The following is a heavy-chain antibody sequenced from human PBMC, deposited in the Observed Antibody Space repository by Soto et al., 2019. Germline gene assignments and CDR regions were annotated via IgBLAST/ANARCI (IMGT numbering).Heavy chain of an antibody. D-gene: IGHD1-1*01. J-gene: IGHJ4*02. CDR1: GFSFSSYG. Sequence: QVQLVEAGGGVVQPGRSLRLSCAASGFSFSSYGMHWVRQAPGKGLEWVAMISYDGTDEYYAASVNGRFTISRDNSKNAVYLQMNSLRAEDTAVYYCAKQASAWNDHFDYWGQGTLVTVSS. CDR3: AKQASAWNDHFDY. V-gene: IGHV3-30*18. CDR2: ISYDGTDE.